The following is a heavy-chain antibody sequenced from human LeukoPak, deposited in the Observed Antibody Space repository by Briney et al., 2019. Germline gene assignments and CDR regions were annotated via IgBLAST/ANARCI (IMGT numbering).Heavy chain of an antibody. Sequence: GGSLRLSCAASGFTFSSYGMHWVRQAPGKGLEWVAVIWYDGSNKYYADSVKGRFTISRDNSKNTLYLRMNSLRAEDTAVYYCARDPSLVAATSDGMDVWGKGTTVTVSS. D-gene: IGHD2-15*01. V-gene: IGHV3-33*01. CDR1: GFTFSSYG. CDR3: ARDPSLVAATSDGMDV. CDR2: IWYDGSNK. J-gene: IGHJ6*04.